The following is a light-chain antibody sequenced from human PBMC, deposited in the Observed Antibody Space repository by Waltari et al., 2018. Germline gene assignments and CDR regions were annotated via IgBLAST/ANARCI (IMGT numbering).Light chain of an antibody. V-gene: IGKV1-39*01. CDR3: QQSYSTPLT. CDR2: AAS. J-gene: IGKJ4*01. CDR1: QSISSY. Sequence: DIQMTQSPSSLSASVGDRVTITCRASQSISSYLNWYQQKPGKAPKLQIDAASSLQSGVPSRFSGSGSGTDFTLTISSLQPEDFATYYCQQSYSTPLTFGGGTKVEIK.